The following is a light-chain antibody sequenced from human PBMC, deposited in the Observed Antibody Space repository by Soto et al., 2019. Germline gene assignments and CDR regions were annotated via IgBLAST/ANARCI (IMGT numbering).Light chain of an antibody. CDR1: KLGDKY. J-gene: IGLJ1*01. CDR2: EDR. V-gene: IGLV3-1*01. Sequence: SYELTQPPSVSVSPGQTASITCSGDKLGDKYTSWYQQKPGQSPVVVIYEDRKRPSGIPERFSGSNSGNIATLTISGTQAMDEGDYYCQAWDTSSIPSVFGSGTKLTVL. CDR3: QAWDTSSIPSV.